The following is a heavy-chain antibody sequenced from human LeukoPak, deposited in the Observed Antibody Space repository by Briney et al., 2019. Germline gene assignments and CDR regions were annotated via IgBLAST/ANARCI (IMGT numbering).Heavy chain of an antibody. CDR3: VRDAEGAGISVNFWFDP. V-gene: IGHV1-8*01. J-gene: IGHJ5*02. D-gene: IGHD1-14*01. CDR2: MNPNNGNT. CDR1: GFTFTRYD. Sequence: GASVKVSCKASGFTFTRYDINWVRQASGQGLEWMGWMNPNNGNTGYAQKFQGRVTMTRDTYTSTAYTELRGLRPEDTAVYYCVRDAEGAGISVNFWFDPWGQGTLVTVSS.